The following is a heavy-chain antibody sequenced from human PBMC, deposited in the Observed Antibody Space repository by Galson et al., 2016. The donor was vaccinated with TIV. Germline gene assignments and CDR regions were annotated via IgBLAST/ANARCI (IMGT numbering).Heavy chain of an antibody. D-gene: IGHD6-19*01. CDR3: AREGSAVSGSWFDP. CDR2: ISAYNEYT. Sequence: SVKVSCKASGYTFTNHGINWVRQAPGQGLEWMGWISAYNEYTNYAAKVQDRVSMTTDTSTNTVYMELRSLTFADTAVYYCAREGSAVSGSWFDPWGQGTLVTVSS. V-gene: IGHV1-18*01. CDR1: GYTFTNHG. J-gene: IGHJ5*02.